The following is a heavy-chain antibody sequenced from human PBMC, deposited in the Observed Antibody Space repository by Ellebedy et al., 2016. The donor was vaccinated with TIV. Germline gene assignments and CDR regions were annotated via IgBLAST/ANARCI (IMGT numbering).Heavy chain of an antibody. J-gene: IGHJ5*02. CDR2: IYYSGST. V-gene: IGHV4-61*01. CDR3: ARGGTSGSYYLAWFDP. Sequence: SETLSLTCTVSGGSVSSGSYYWSWIRQPPGKGLEWIGYIYYSGSTNYNPSLKSRVTISVDTSKNQFSLKLSSVTDADTAVYYCARGGTSGSYYLAWFDPWGQGTLVTVSS. D-gene: IGHD1-26*01. CDR1: GGSVSSGSYY.